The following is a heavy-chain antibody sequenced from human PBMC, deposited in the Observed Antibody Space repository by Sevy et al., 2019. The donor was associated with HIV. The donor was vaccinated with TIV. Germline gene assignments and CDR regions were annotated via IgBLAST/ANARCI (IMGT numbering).Heavy chain of an antibody. CDR1: GFTVSSNY. Sequence: GGSLRLSCAASGFTVSSNYMSWVRQAPGKGLEWVSVIYSGGSTYYADSVKGRFTISRDNSKNTLYLQMNSLSAEDTAVYYCARVNYYDSSGYPYWGQGTLVTVSS. D-gene: IGHD3-22*01. J-gene: IGHJ4*02. CDR2: IYSGGST. CDR3: ARVNYYDSSGYPY. V-gene: IGHV3-66*01.